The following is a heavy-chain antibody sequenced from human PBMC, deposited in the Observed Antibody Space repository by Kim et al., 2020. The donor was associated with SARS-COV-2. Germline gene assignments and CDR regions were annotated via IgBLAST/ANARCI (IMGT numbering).Heavy chain of an antibody. CDR1: GGAIRSGGYY. CDR2: ISHTGST. CDR3: ARDHSMGGSGSYYVSWFDP. J-gene: IGHJ5*02. Sequence: SETLSLTCTVSGGAIRSGGYYWSWIRQHPGKGLEWIGYISHTGSTHYNPSFKSRVTISVDTSQNQFSLKLSSVTAADTAVYYCARDHSMGGSGSYYVSWFDPWGQGTLVTVSS. V-gene: IGHV4-31*03. D-gene: IGHD3-10*01.